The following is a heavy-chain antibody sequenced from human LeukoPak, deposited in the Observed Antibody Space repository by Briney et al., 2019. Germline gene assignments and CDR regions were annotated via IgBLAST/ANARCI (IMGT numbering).Heavy chain of an antibody. CDR1: GFTFSSYA. Sequence: GGSLRLYCAASGFTFSSYAMLWVRQAPGKGLEYVSAISSNGGSTYYANSVKGRFTISRDNSKNTLDLQMGSLRAEDMAVYYCARIGSSFDLEFDYWGQGTLVTVSS. CDR2: ISSNGGST. D-gene: IGHD6-6*01. CDR3: ARIGSSFDLEFDY. V-gene: IGHV3-64*01. J-gene: IGHJ4*02.